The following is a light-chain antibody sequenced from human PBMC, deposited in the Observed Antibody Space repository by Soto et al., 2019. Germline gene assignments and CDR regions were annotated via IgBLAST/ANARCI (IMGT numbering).Light chain of an antibody. V-gene: IGKV3-11*01. CDR3: QQRGKWPAYT. CDR1: QSVSSY. J-gene: IGKJ2*01. CDR2: DAS. Sequence: EIVLTQSPATLSLSPGERATLSCRASQSVSSYLAWYQQKPGQAPRLLIYDASNRATGIPARFSGSGSGPVFTFAISSLGPEDFAVCYCQQRGKWPAYTFVQGTKLEIK.